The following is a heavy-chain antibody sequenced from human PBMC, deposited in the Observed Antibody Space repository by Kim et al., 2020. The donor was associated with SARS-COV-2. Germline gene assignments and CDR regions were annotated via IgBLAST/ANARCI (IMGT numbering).Heavy chain of an antibody. CDR1: GFTFSNYW. D-gene: IGHD3-10*01. J-gene: IGHJ5*02. CDR3: ARGGSGSSFTNSWLDP. V-gene: IGHV3-74*01. Sequence: GGSLRLSCAASGFTFSNYWMYWVRQPPGEGLAWVSRININGGTTDYADSVKGRFTISRDNAKNTLYLQIHSLRAEDTAVYYCARGGSGSSFTNSWLDPWG. CDR2: ININGGTT.